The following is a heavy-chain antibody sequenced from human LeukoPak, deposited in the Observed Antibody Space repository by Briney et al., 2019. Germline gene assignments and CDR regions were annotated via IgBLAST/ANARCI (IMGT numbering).Heavy chain of an antibody. CDR3: ARLAYCGGDCYCFDY. CDR2: IYYSGST. V-gene: IGHV4-39*07. J-gene: IGHJ4*02. D-gene: IGHD2-21*02. Sequence: SETLSLTCTVSGGSISSSSYYWGWTRQPPGKGLEWIGSIYYSGSTYYNPSLKSRVTISVDTSKNQSSLKLSSVTAADTAVYYCARLAYCGGDCYCFDYWGQGTLVTVSS. CDR1: GGSISSSSYY.